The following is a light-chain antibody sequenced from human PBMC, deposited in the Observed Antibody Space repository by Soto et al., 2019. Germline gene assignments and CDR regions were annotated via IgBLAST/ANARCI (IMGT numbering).Light chain of an antibody. J-gene: IGLJ2*01. Sequence: QSVLTQPPSVSGAPGQWITISFTGSSSNIGAGYDVHWYQQLPGTAPKLLIYGNSNRPSGVPDRFSGSKSGTSASLAITGLQAEDEADYYCQSYDSSVSKVVFGGGTKLTVL. CDR2: GNS. V-gene: IGLV1-40*01. CDR1: SSNIGAGYD. CDR3: QSYDSSVSKVV.